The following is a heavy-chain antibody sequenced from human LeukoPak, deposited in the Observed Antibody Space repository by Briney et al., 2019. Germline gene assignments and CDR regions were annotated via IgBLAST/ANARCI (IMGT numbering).Heavy chain of an antibody. Sequence: GGSLRLSCAASGFTFSSYGMHWVRQAPGKGLEWVAVISYDGSNKYYADSVKGRFTISRDNSKNTLYLQMNSLRAEDTAVYYCAKDGSSGSIDYWGQGTLVTVSS. CDR2: ISYDGSNK. CDR1: GFTFSSYG. J-gene: IGHJ4*02. CDR3: AKDGSSGSIDY. D-gene: IGHD3-22*01. V-gene: IGHV3-30*18.